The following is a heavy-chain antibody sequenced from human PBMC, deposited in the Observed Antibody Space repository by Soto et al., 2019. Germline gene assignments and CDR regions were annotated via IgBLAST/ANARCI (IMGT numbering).Heavy chain of an antibody. CDR2: IYYSGST. CDR3: ARSVVITQSRFDY. J-gene: IGHJ4*02. Sequence: SETLSLTCTVSGGSISSGGYYWSWIRQHPGKGLEWIGYIYYSGSTYYNPSLKSRVTISVDTSKNQFSLKLSSVTAAGTAVYYCARSVVITQSRFDYWGQGTLVTVSS. V-gene: IGHV4-31*03. CDR1: GGSISSGGYY. D-gene: IGHD3-22*01.